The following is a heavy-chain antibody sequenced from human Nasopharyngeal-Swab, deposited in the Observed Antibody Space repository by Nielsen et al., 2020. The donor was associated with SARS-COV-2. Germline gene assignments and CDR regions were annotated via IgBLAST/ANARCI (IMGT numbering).Heavy chain of an antibody. Sequence: GESLKISCAASGFTFNNYNFNWVRQAPGKGLEWVSSISSSSSYIYYADSVKGRFTISRGNAKNSLYLQMNSLRAEDTAVYYCARDRTDYDFWSHYYTYYLDFWGQGTLVTVSS. V-gene: IGHV3-21*01. CDR1: GFTFNNYN. D-gene: IGHD3-3*01. CDR2: ISSSSSYI. CDR3: ARDRTDYDFWSHYYTYYLDF. J-gene: IGHJ4*02.